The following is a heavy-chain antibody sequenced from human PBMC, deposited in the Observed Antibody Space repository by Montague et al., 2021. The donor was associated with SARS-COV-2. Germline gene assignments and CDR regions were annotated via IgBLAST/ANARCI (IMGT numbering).Heavy chain of an antibody. Sequence: SLRLSCAASGFTFSSYGMHWVRQAPGKGLEWVAVISYDGSNKYYADSVKGRLTISRDNSKNTLYLQMNSLRAEDTAVYYCAKDFMSLMVYAMVYYYYGMDVWGQGTMVTVSS. J-gene: IGHJ6*02. CDR1: GFTFSSYG. CDR2: ISYDGSNK. V-gene: IGHV3-30*18. D-gene: IGHD2-8*01. CDR3: AKDFMSLMVYAMVYYYYGMDV.